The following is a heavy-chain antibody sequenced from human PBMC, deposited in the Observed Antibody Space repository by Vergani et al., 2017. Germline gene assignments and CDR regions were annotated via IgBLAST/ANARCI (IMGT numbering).Heavy chain of an antibody. CDR2: IYYSGST. CDR1: GYSISSGYY. CDR3: ARDPDIVVVPAAPDYYYYYGRDV. J-gene: IGHJ6*02. V-gene: IGHV4-59*01. Sequence: QVQLQESGPGLVTPSETLSLTCSVSGYSISSGYYWGWIRQPPGKGLEWIGYIYYSGSTNYNTSLKSRVTISVDTSKNQFSLKLSSLTAADTAVYYCARDPDIVVVPAAPDYYYYYGRDVWGQGTTVTVSS. D-gene: IGHD2-2*01.